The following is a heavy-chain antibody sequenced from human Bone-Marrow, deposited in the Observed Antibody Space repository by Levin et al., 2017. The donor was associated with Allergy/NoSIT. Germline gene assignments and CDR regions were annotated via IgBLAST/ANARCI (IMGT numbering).Heavy chain of an antibody. CDR3: ARDRGQQLSESYFDH. D-gene: IGHD6-13*01. J-gene: IGHJ4*02. V-gene: IGHV3-21*01. CDR2: ISSGSSYI. CDR1: GFTFSRDS. Sequence: PGGSLRLSCAASGFTFSRDSMHWVRQVPGKGLEWVASISSGSSYIYYSPSVKGRFSISRDNTKNSLFLQMNSLRAEDTAVYYCARDRGQQLSESYFDHWGQGTLVTVSS.